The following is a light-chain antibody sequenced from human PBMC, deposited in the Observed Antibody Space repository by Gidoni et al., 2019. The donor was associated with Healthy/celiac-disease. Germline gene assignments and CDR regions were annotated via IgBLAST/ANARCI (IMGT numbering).Light chain of an antibody. V-gene: IGKV2-28*01. Sequence: DIVITQSPLSLPVTPGEPASISCRSSQSLLHSNGYNYLDWYLQKPGQSPQLLIYLGSNRASGVPDRFSGSGSGTDFTLKISRVEAEDVGVYYCMQALQTHMYTFGQGTKLEI. CDR1: QSLLHSNGYNY. CDR3: MQALQTHMYT. CDR2: LGS. J-gene: IGKJ2*01.